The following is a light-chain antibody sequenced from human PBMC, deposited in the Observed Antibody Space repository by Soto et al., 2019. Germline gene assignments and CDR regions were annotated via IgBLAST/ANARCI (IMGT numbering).Light chain of an antibody. Sequence: EMVLTQSPATLSLSPGERATLSCRASQSVSSYLAWYQQKPGQAPRLLMYDTSNRATGIPARFSGSGSGTDFTLTISSLEPEDFAVYYCQQRSNFFGTFGQGTKVEIK. CDR3: QQRSNFFGT. CDR1: QSVSSY. J-gene: IGKJ1*01. V-gene: IGKV3-11*01. CDR2: DTS.